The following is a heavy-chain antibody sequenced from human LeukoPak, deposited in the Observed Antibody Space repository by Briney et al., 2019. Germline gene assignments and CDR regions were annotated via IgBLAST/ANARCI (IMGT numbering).Heavy chain of an antibody. J-gene: IGHJ5*02. CDR1: GFTVSSNY. CDR2: IYSGGST. CDR3: ARDCSSTSFPGWFDP. V-gene: IGHV3-53*04. Sequence: GGSLRLSCAASGFTVSSNYMSRVRQAPGKGLEWVSVIYSGGSTYYADSVKGRFIISRHNSKNTLYLQMNSLRAEDTAVYYCARDCSSTSFPGWFDPWGQGTLVTVSS. D-gene: IGHD2-2*01.